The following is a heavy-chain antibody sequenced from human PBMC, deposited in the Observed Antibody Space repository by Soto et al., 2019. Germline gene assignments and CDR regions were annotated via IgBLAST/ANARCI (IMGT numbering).Heavy chain of an antibody. Sequence: GGSLRLSCAASGFTFGSYEMNWVRQAPGKGLEWVSYSSGSTIYYADSVKGRFTISRDNAKNSLYLQMNSLRAEDTAVYYCARTGGSGVSYYFFALDVWGQGTTVTVSS. CDR3: ARTGGSGVSYYFFALDV. J-gene: IGHJ6*02. CDR2: SSGSTI. V-gene: IGHV3-48*03. D-gene: IGHD3-10*01. CDR1: GFTFGSYE.